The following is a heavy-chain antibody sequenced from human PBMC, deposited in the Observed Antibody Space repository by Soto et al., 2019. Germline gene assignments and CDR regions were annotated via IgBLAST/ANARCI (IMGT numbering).Heavy chain of an antibody. CDR1: GFTFSSYA. CDR3: ARDGIAVAGIPL. CDR2: ISYDGSNK. J-gene: IGHJ2*01. V-gene: IGHV3-30-3*01. Sequence: QVQLVESGGGVVQPGRSLRLSCAASGFTFSSYAMYWVRQAPGKGLEWVAVISYDGSNKYYADSVKGRFTISRDNSKNTLYLQMNSLRAEDTAVYYCARDGIAVAGIPLWGRGTLVTVSS. D-gene: IGHD6-19*01.